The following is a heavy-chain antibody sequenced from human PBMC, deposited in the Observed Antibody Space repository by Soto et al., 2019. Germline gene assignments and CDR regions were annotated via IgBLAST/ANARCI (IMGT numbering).Heavy chain of an antibody. CDR1: RCSIIRGGYF. V-gene: IGHV4-31*03. CDR3: ARELLGYSYGYVSQGYFDY. D-gene: IGHD5-18*01. J-gene: IGHJ4*02. Sequence: PSETPSLTRPFSRCSIIRGGYFLKLIPPHPGKGLRWIGYTYYRGSTYYNPSLKSRVTISVDTSKNQFSLKLSSVTAADTAVYYCARELLGYSYGYVSQGYFDYWGQGTLVTVSS. CDR2: TYYRGST.